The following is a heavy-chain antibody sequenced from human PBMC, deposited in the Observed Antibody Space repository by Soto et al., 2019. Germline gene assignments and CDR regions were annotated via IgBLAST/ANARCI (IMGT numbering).Heavy chain of an antibody. Sequence: SQTLSLTCAISGDSVSSNSAAWNWIRQSPSRGLEWLGRTYYRSKWYNDYAVSVKSRITINPDTSKNQFSLQLNSVTPEDTAVYYCARGANLHKKLEEHFWNQKDNNWFDPWGQGTLVTISS. CDR1: GDSVSSNSAA. CDR2: TYYRSKWYN. V-gene: IGHV6-1*01. CDR3: ARGANLHKKLEEHFWNQKDNNWFDP. D-gene: IGHD3-3*02. J-gene: IGHJ5*02.